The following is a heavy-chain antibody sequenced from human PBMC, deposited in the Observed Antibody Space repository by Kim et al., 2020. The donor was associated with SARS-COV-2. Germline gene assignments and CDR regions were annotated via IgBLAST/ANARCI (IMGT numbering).Heavy chain of an antibody. CDR1: GFTFSSYA. CDR3: ARSKLKKIFGVVITLDY. Sequence: GGSLRLSCAASGFTFSSYAMHWVRQAPGKGLEWVAVISYDGSNKYYADSVKGRFTISRDNSKNTLYLQMNSLRAEDTAVYYCARSKLKKIFGVVITLDY. J-gene: IGHJ4*01. CDR2: ISYDGSNK. V-gene: IGHV3-30-3*01. D-gene: IGHD3-3*01.